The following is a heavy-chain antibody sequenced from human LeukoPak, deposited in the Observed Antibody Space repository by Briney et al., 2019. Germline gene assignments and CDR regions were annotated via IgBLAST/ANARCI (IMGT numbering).Heavy chain of an antibody. CDR2: IYYSGST. CDR1: GGSISSSSYS. Sequence: KPSETLSLTCTVSGGSISSSSYSWGWIRQPPGKGLEWIGSIYYSGSTYYNPSLKSRVTISPDKSKNQFSLTLTSVTAADTAVYFCARAPLSGTYYTDAFDIWGHGTMVTVSS. D-gene: IGHD1-26*01. V-gene: IGHV4-39*07. CDR3: ARAPLSGTYYTDAFDI. J-gene: IGHJ3*02.